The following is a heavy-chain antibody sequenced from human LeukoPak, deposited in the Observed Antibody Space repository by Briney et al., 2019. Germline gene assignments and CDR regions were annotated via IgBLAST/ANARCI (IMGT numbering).Heavy chain of an antibody. V-gene: IGHV4-31*03. CDR3: ARGTNYYGSGDY. J-gene: IGHJ4*02. Sequence: SETLSLTCTVSGGSISSGGYYWSWIRQHPGKGLEWIGYIYYSGSTYYNPSLKSRVTMSVDTPKNQFSLKLTSVTAADTAVYYCARGTNYYGSGDYWGQGTLVTVST. CDR2: IYYSGST. CDR1: GGSISSGGYY. D-gene: IGHD3-10*01.